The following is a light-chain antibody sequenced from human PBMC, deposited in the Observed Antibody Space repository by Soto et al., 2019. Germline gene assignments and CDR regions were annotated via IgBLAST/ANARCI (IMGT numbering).Light chain of an antibody. J-gene: IGKJ1*01. V-gene: IGKV3-15*01. Sequence: IVLTQSPGTLSLSPGESATISCRASQSAPNSYLAWYQQKPGQAPRLLIYGASTRATGIPARFSGSGSGTEFTLTISSLQSEDFAVYYCQQYNNWPQTFGQGTKVDIK. CDR1: QSAPNSY. CDR2: GAS. CDR3: QQYNNWPQT.